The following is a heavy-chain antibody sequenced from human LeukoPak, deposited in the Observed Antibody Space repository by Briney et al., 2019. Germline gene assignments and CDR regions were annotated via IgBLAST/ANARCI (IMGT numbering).Heavy chain of an antibody. CDR1: GYTFTSYG. CDR3: ATEIVVVPAAPSFDY. Sequence: ASVKVSCKASGYTFTSYGISWVRQAPGQGLEWMGWISAYNGNTNYAQKLQGRVTMTTDTSTSTAYMELSSLRSEDTAVYYCATEIVVVPAAPSFDYWGQGTLVTVSS. V-gene: IGHV1-18*01. D-gene: IGHD2-2*01. CDR2: ISAYNGNT. J-gene: IGHJ4*02.